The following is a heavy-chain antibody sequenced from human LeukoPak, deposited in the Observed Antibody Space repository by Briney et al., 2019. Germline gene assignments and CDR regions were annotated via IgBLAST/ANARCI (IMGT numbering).Heavy chain of an antibody. V-gene: IGHV3-30*18. J-gene: IGHJ4*02. CDR2: ISYDGSNK. Sequence: GGSLRLSCAASGFTFSSYGMHWVRQAPGKGLEWVAVISYDGSNKYYADSVKGRFTISRDNPKNTLYLQMNSLRAEDTAVYYCAKDSHYGSGSLDWGQGTLVTVSS. CDR3: AKDSHYGSGSLD. CDR1: GFTFSSYG. D-gene: IGHD3-10*01.